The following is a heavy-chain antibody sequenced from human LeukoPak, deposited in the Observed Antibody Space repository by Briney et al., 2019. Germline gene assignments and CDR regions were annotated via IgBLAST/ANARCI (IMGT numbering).Heavy chain of an antibody. J-gene: IGHJ6*01. CDR3: ARHGDGFYHGMDV. CDR1: GFTFSDNY. Sequence: SGGSLRLSCAASGFTFSDNYMSWIRQAPGKGLEWVSYISRSSSDTNYADPVKGRFTISRDNAKNSLYLQMNGLRVDDTAVYYCARHGDGFYHGMDVWGQGTTVTVSS. D-gene: IGHD4-17*01. V-gene: IGHV3-11*06. CDR2: ISRSSSDT.